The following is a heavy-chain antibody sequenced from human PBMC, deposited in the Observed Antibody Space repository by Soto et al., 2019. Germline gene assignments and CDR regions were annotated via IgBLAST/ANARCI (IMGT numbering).Heavy chain of an antibody. V-gene: IGHV1-69*01. CDR3: ALAGGVIVKEVFDP. CDR1: GGTFSSYA. J-gene: IGHJ5*02. CDR2: IIPIFGTA. D-gene: IGHD3-16*02. Sequence: QVQLVQSGAEVKKPGSSVKVSCKASGGTFSSYAISWVRQAPGQGLEWMGGIIPIFGTANYAQKFQGRVTITADESTSTAYTGLSSLRSEDTAVDYCALAGGVIVKEVFDPWGQGALVTVSS.